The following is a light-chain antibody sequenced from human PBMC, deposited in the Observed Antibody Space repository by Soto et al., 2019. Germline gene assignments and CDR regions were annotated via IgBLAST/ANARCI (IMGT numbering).Light chain of an antibody. CDR2: DVS. CDR1: SSDVGGYNY. CDR3: SSYTSSSPYV. V-gene: IGLV2-14*01. J-gene: IGLJ1*01. Sequence: QSALTQPASVSGSPGQSITISCTGTSSDVGGYNYVSWYQQHPGKAPKLMIHDVSNRPSGVSNRFSGSKSGITASLTISGLQAEDEADYYCSSYTSSSPYVFGTGTKLTVL.